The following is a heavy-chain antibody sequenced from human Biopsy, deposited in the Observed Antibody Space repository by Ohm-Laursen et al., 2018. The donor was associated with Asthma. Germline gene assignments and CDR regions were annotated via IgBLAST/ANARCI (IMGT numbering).Heavy chain of an antibody. D-gene: IGHD3-3*01. J-gene: IGHJ6*02. CDR3: ASGPEWYGLDV. Sequence: GTLSLTCIVSGDSITSGGCCWNWIRQPPGKGLEWIGESNQGGSPTFNPSLKSRVTISRDTSKNQLSLKLRSVTAADTAVYYCASGPEWYGLDVWGQGTTVTVSS. CDR1: GDSITSGGCC. CDR2: SNQGGSP. V-gene: IGHV4-39*01.